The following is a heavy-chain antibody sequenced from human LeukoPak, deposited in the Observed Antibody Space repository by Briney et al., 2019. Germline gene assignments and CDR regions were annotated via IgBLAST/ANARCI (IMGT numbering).Heavy chain of an antibody. CDR3: AKDRRKRGGYEEFDY. D-gene: IGHD5-12*01. V-gene: IGHV3-21*01. Sequence: PGGSLRLSCAASGFTFSSYNVNWVRQAPGKGLEWVSSISTSSSYIYYADSVKGRFTISRHNAKNSLYLQMNSLRAEDTAVYYCAKDRRKRGGYEEFDYWGQGTLVTVSS. CDR2: ISTSSSYI. J-gene: IGHJ4*02. CDR1: GFTFSSYN.